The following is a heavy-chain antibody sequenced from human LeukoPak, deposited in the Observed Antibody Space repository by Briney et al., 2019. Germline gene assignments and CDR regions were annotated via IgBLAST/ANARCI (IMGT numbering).Heavy chain of an antibody. CDR2: IWYDGSSK. J-gene: IGHJ4*02. Sequence: GGSLRLSCAASGFIFSSYGMHWVRQAPGKGLEWVALIWYDGSSKYYTDSVKGRLTISRDNSKNTLYLQMNNLRAEDTAVYYCAREGPRGNSQFDYWGQGTLVTVSS. CDR1: GFIFSSYG. V-gene: IGHV3-33*01. D-gene: IGHD2/OR15-2a*01. CDR3: AREGPRGNSQFDY.